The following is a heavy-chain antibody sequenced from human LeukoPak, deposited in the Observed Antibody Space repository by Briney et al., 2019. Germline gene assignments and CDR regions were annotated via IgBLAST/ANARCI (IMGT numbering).Heavy chain of an antibody. V-gene: IGHV4-39*01. CDR1: GGSISSSSYY. J-gene: IGHJ5*02. D-gene: IGHD3-10*01. CDR2: IYYSGST. CDR3: ARRGASMVRGAYWFDP. Sequence: PSETLSLTRTVSGGSISSSSYYWGWIRQPPGKGLEWIGSIYYSGSTYYNPSLKSRVTISVDTSKNQFSLKLSSVTAADTAVYYCARRGASMVRGAYWFDPWGQGTLVTVSS.